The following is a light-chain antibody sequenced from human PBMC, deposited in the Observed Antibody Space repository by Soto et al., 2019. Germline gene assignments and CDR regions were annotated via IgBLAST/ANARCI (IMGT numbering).Light chain of an antibody. V-gene: IGLV3-21*04. CDR2: YDF. CDR1: NIGDKA. CDR3: QVWDTTLAQPI. Sequence: SYELTQRPSVSVAPEKTARITGGGDNIGDKAVHWFQQRPGQAPLLVIYYDFERPSGIPDRFSGSNSGNTATLTISRVEAGDEADYFCQVWDTTLAQPIFGGGTKLTVL. J-gene: IGLJ2*01.